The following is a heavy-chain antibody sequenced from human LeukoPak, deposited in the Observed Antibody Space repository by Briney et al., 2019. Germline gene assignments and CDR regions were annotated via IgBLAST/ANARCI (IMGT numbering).Heavy chain of an antibody. Sequence: GASVTVSCKASGYTFTSYAMHWVRQAPGQRLEWMGWINAGNGNTKYSQKFQGRVTITRDTSASTAYMELSSLRSEDTAVYYCARVPRGITIPGDWGQGTLVTVSS. J-gene: IGHJ4*02. V-gene: IGHV1-3*01. CDR3: ARVPRGITIPGD. CDR1: GYTFTSYA. CDR2: INAGNGNT. D-gene: IGHD3-3*01.